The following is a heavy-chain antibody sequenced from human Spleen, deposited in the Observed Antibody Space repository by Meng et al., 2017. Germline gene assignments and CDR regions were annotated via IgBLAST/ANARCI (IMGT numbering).Heavy chain of an antibody. V-gene: IGHV1-69*05. J-gene: IGHJ4*02. CDR2: IIPISGTA. D-gene: IGHD5-12*01. Sequence: SVKVSCKASGYTFTSYYMHWVRQAPGQGLEWMGGIIPISGTANYAQKFQGRVTITTDESTSTAYMELSSLRSEDTAVYYCAGVTGYDSLYYFDHWGQGTLVTVSS. CDR3: AGVTGYDSLYYFDH. CDR1: GYTFTSYY.